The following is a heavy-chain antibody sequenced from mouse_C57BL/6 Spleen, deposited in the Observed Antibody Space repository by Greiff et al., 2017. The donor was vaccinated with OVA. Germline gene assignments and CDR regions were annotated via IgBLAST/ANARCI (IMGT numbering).Heavy chain of an antibody. D-gene: IGHD2-3*01. CDR2: IYPGDGDT. V-gene: IGHV1-82*01. CDR3: AREDGWYYFDY. Sequence: QVQLKESGPELVKPGASVKISCKASGYAFSSSWMNWVKQRPGKGLEWIGRIYPGDGDTNYNGKFKGKATLTADKSSSTAYMQLSSLTSEDSAVYFCAREDGWYYFDYWGQGTTLTVSS. J-gene: IGHJ2*01. CDR1: GYAFSSSW.